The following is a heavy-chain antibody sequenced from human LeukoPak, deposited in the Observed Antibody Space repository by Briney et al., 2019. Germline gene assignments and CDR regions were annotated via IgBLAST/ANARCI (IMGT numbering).Heavy chain of an antibody. CDR3: ARGKAAAAKYYFDY. J-gene: IGHJ4*02. V-gene: IGHV4-59*11. CDR2: IYYIGST. Sequence: SETLSLTCTVSGGFINSHYWSWIRQPPGKGLEWIGYIYYIGSTNYNPSLTSRVAISLDRIKNQFSLKLSSVTAADTAVYYCARGKAAAAKYYFDYWGQGTLVTVSS. CDR1: GGFINSHY. D-gene: IGHD6-13*01.